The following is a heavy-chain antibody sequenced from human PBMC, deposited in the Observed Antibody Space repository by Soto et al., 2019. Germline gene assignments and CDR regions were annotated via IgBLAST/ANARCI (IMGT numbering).Heavy chain of an antibody. CDR1: GGSISSSSYY. V-gene: IGHV4-39*01. Sequence: SETLSLTCTVSGGSISSSSYYWGWIRQPPGKGLEWIGSIYYSGSTYYNPSLKSRVTISVDTSKNQFSLKLSSVTAADTAVYYCARHAYDSSGYYSPQFDYWGQGTLVTVSS. CDR2: IYYSGST. D-gene: IGHD3-22*01. J-gene: IGHJ4*02. CDR3: ARHAYDSSGYYSPQFDY.